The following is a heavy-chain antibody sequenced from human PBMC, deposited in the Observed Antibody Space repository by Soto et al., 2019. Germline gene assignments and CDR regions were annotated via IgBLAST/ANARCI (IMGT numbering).Heavy chain of an antibody. CDR2: ISSSSSTI. CDR1: GFTFSSYS. D-gene: IGHD3-3*01. J-gene: IGHJ6*02. V-gene: IGHV3-48*02. Sequence: GGSLRLSCAASGFTFSSYSMNWVRQAPGKGLEWVSYISSSSSTIYYADSVKGRFTISRDNAKNSLYLQMNSLRDEDTAVYYCARCEGGYDPYYYGMEVWGQGTKVTFSS. CDR3: ARCEGGYDPYYYGMEV.